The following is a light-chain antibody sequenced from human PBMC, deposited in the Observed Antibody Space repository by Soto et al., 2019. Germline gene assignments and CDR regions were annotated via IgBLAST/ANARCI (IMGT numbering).Light chain of an antibody. CDR1: SSDVGRFNF. CDR3: SSYTGNRDFYV. V-gene: IGLV2-8*01. J-gene: IGLJ1*01. Sequence: QSVLTQPPSASGSPGQSVTISCTGTSSDVGRFNFVSWYQQHPGKAPRLLIYEVTKRPSGVPDRFSGSKSGNAASLTVSGFQAEDEADYFCSSYTGNRDFYVFGTGTKVTVL. CDR2: EVT.